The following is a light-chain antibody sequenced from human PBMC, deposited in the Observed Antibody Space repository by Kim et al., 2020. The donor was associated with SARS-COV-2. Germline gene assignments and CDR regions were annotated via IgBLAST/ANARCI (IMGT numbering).Light chain of an antibody. J-gene: IGKJ1*01. CDR3: LQHNSYPLT. CDR2: GAS. V-gene: IGKV1-17*01. CDR1: QGTRND. Sequence: DIQMTQSPSSLSASVGDRVTITCRASQGTRNDLGWYQQEPGKAPKRLIYGASILQSGVPSRFSGSGSGTEFTLTISSLQPEDFATYYCLQHNSYPLTFGQGTKVDIK.